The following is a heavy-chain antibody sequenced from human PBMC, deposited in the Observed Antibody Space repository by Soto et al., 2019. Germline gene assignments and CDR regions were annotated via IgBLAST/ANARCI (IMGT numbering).Heavy chain of an antibody. CDR1: GFIFSNSA. V-gene: IGHV3-23*01. J-gene: IGHJ6*02. CDR2: ISGSGTST. CDR3: ATGPTIFGVVITVEYYYGFDV. Sequence: EVQLLESGGGLVQPGGSLRLSCAASGFIFSNSAMSWVRQPPGKGLEWVSAISGSGTSTYYADSVKGRFTISRDNSKNARYLQMISLRAEDAAVYYCATGPTIFGVVITVEYYYGFDVWGQGTTVTVSS. D-gene: IGHD3-3*01.